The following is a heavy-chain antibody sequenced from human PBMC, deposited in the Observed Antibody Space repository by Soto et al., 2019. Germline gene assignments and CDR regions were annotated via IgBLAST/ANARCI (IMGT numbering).Heavy chain of an antibody. J-gene: IGHJ6*04. CDR3: AKDFLKAELLHFGEPAPPYQFYYGMDF. CDR2: ISYDGTNK. V-gene: IGHV3-30*18. Sequence: GGSLRLSCAASGVTFSRYGMHWVRQAPGKGLEWVALISYDGTNKEYEDSVRGRFTISRDNSRNTLYLQINSLRGEDAAVYYCAKDFLKAELLHFGEPAPPYQFYYGMDFWGKGTTVTVS. D-gene: IGHD3-10*01. CDR1: GVTFSRYG.